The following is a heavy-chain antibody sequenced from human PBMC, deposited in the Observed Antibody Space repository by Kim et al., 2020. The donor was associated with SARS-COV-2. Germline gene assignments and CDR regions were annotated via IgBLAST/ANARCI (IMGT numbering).Heavy chain of an antibody. D-gene: IGHD3-3*01. J-gene: IGHJ2*01. CDR2: INSDGSST. Sequence: GGSLRLSCAASGFTFSSYWMHWVRQAPGKGLVWVSRINSDGSSTSYAASGKGRFTISRDNAKNTLYLQMNSLRAEDTAVYYCASESGLRFLEWSPPLYWYFDLWGRGTLVTVSS. V-gene: IGHV3-74*01. CDR3: ASESGLRFLEWSPPLYWYFDL. CDR1: GFTFSSYW.